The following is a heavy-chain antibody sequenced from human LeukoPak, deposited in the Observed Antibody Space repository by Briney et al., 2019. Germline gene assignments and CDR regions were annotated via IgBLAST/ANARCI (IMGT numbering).Heavy chain of an antibody. V-gene: IGHV4-59*01. D-gene: IGHD3-22*01. Sequence: PSETLSLTCTVSGGSISSYHWSWIRQPPGKRLEWIGFISYSGSTNSNPSLKSRVAISIDTSENQFSLKLSSVTAADSAVYYCVRGNYASRGYSNAFDIWGQGAMVTVSS. CDR3: VRGNYASRGYSNAFDI. CDR2: ISYSGST. J-gene: IGHJ3*02. CDR1: GGSISSYH.